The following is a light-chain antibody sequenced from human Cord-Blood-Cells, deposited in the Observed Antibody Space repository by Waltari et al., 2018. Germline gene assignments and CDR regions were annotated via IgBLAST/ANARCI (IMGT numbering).Light chain of an antibody. CDR1: SSNIGHNA. J-gene: IGLJ3*02. Sequence: QSVLTQPPSVSEAPRQRVTIPCSGSSSNIGHNAVNWYQQLPGKAPKLLIYYDDLLPSGVSDRFSGSKSGTSASLAISGLQSEDEADYYCAAWDDSLNWVFGGGTKLTVL. CDR2: YDD. V-gene: IGLV1-36*01. CDR3: AAWDDSLNWV.